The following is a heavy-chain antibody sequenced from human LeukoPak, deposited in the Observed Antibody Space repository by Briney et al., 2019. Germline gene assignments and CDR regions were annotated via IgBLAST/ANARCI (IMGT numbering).Heavy chain of an antibody. CDR2: IKTKIDGETT. J-gene: IGHJ6*02. Sequence: GGSLRLSCAASGFNFNYVWMSWVRQGPGKGLEWVGRIKTKIDGETTDYAAPVKGRFTISRDDSKSTMYLQMNRLKTEDSAVYYCTTERNWELLRPYGMNIWGQGTTATVSS. V-gene: IGHV3-15*01. D-gene: IGHD1-26*01. CDR3: TTERNWELLRPYGMNI. CDR1: GFNFNYVW.